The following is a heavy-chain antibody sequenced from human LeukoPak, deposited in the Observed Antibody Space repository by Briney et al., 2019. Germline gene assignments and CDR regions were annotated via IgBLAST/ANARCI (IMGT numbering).Heavy chain of an antibody. CDR1: GFSFSNYA. CDR2: IRGSGGST. V-gene: IGHV3-23*01. J-gene: IGHJ4*01. Sequence: GGSLRLSCAASGFSFSNYAMSWVRQAPGKGLEWVSAIRGSGGSTYYADSVKGRFTISRDNSKNTLYLQMNSLRAEDTAVYYCAKDSYGSGSYPSLFNYWGHGTLVTVSS. D-gene: IGHD3-10*01. CDR3: AKDSYGSGSYPSLFNY.